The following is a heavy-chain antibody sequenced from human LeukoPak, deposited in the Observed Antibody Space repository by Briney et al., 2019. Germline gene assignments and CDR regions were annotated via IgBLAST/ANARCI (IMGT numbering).Heavy chain of an antibody. CDR3: ARVVGRFGYSSSWSKLDAFDI. Sequence: ASVKVSCKASGYTFTSYAMNWVRQAPGQGLEWMGWINTNTGNPTYAQGFTGRFVFSLDTSVSTAYLQISSLKAEDTAVYYCARVVGRFGYSSSWSKLDAFDIWGQGTMVTVSS. V-gene: IGHV7-4-1*02. J-gene: IGHJ3*02. CDR1: GYTFTSYA. D-gene: IGHD6-13*01. CDR2: INTNTGNP.